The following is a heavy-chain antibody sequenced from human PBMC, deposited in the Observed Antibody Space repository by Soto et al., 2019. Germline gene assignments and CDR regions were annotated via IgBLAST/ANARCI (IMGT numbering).Heavy chain of an antibody. J-gene: IGHJ6*02. CDR1: GFTFSSHV. D-gene: IGHD2-15*01. CDR2: IGGSDGA. CDR3: AKGWMDG. V-gene: IGHV3-23*01. Sequence: ELQLLESGGGLVQPGGSLRLSCVASGFTFSSHVMNWVRQAPGKGLEWVSGIGGSDGACYADSAKGRFTISRDNSRNTVHLQMNSLRAEDTAIYYCAKGWMDGWGQGTTVTVSS.